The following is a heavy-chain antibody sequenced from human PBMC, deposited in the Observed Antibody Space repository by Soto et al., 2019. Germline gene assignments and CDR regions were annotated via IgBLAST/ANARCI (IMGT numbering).Heavy chain of an antibody. Sequence: EVQLLESGGGLVQPGGSLRLSVAASGSTLRSYAMSWVPQAPGKGLEWVSAISGSGGSTYYADSVKGRFTISRENSKNTLYLQMNSLRAEDTAVYYCAKVGYSSSSFGMDVWGQGTTVTVSS. J-gene: IGHJ6*02. D-gene: IGHD6-13*01. V-gene: IGHV3-23*01. CDR2: ISGSGGST. CDR3: AKVGYSSSSFGMDV. CDR1: GSTLRSYA.